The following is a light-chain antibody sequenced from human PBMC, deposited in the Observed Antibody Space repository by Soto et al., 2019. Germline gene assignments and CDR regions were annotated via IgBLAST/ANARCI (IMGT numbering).Light chain of an antibody. CDR2: GAS. V-gene: IGKV1-39*01. J-gene: IGKJ2*01. Sequence: DIPMTQSPSSLSASVGDRVTITCRASQSIDTYLNWYQQKPGKAPKLLIYGASSLQSGVPSRFSGSGSGADFTLTISSLETDDFATYYCQQSYSAPPKYTFGQGTKVEIK. CDR1: QSIDTY. CDR3: QQSYSAPPKYT.